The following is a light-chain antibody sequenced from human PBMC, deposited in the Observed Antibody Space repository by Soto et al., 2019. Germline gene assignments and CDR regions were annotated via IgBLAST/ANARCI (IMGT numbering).Light chain of an antibody. J-gene: IGLJ1*01. CDR2: DVT. V-gene: IGLV2-14*01. Sequence: QSALTQPASVSGSPGQSITLLCTGTSSDFAIYNSVSWYQQHPGKAPKLMIHDVTNRPSGVSGRFSGSRSGNTASLTISGLQAEDEADYFCSSFTSSSSSVFGPGTKLTVL. CDR3: SSFTSSSSSV. CDR1: SSDFAIYNS.